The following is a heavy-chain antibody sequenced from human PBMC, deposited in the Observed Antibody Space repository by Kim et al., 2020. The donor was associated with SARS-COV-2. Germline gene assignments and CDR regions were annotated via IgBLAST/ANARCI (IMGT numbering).Heavy chain of an antibody. Sequence: GGSLRLSCAASGFTFSSYGMHWVRQAPGKGLEWVAVISYDGSNKYYADSVKGRFTISRDNSKNTLYLQMNSLRAEDTTVYYCARDSAKKRWLQLPRYSYYGMDVWGQGTTVTVSS. CDR1: GFTFSSYG. J-gene: IGHJ6*02. CDR2: ISYDGSNK. V-gene: IGHV3-33*05. CDR3: ARDSAKKRWLQLPRYSYYGMDV. D-gene: IGHD5-12*01.